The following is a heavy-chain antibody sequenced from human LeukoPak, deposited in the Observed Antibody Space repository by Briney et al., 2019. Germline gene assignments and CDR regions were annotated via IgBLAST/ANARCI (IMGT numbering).Heavy chain of an antibody. D-gene: IGHD5-24*01. J-gene: IGHJ3*02. Sequence: ASVKVSCKASGYTFSSYGISWVRQAPGQGLEWMGWISAYNGKTKYAQKLQGRVTMTTETSTSTAYMELRSLRSEDTAVYYCARAGNSRDGYNYMDDAFDIWGQGTMVTVSS. CDR1: GYTFSSYG. CDR2: ISAYNGKT. V-gene: IGHV1-18*01. CDR3: ARAGNSRDGYNYMDDAFDI.